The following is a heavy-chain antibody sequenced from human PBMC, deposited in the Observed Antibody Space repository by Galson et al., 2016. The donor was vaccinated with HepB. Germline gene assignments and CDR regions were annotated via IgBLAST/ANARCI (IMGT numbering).Heavy chain of an antibody. Sequence: SVKVSCKASGGTFSNYTISWVRQAPGQGLEWMGRIIPILDMSNYAQKFQGRVTITADKSTTTAYMELSSLRSEDTAVYYCARDRGSGFDFGGRGYYFYFYMDIWGKGTTVTVSS. D-gene: IGHD5-12*01. V-gene: IGHV1-69*04. CDR3: ARDRGSGFDFGGRGYYFYFYMDI. CDR1: GGTFSNYT. CDR2: IIPILDMS. J-gene: IGHJ6*03.